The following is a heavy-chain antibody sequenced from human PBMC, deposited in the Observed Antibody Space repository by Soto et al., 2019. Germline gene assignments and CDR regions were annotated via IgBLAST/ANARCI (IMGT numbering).Heavy chain of an antibody. D-gene: IGHD2-21*02. CDR3: AKDQNIVVVTAASDY. CDR2: ISGSGGCT. V-gene: IGHV3-23*01. J-gene: IGHJ4*02. Sequence: GGSLRLSCAASGFTFSSYAMSWVRQAPGKGLEWVSAISGSGGCTYYADSVKGRFTISRDNSKNTLYLQMNSLRAEDTAVYYCAKDQNIVVVTAASDYWGQGTLVTVSS. CDR1: GFTFSSYA.